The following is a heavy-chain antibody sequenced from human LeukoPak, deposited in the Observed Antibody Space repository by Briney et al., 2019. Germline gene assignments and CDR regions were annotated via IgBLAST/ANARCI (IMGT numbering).Heavy chain of an antibody. D-gene: IGHD3-3*01. J-gene: IGHJ5*02. CDR1: GFTFSSYA. V-gene: IGHV3-23*01. CDR2: ISGSGGST. Sequence: GRSLRLSCAASGFTFSSYAMSWVRQAPGKGLEWVSAISGSGGSTYYADSVKGRFTISRDNSKNTLYLQMNSLRAEDTAVYYCAKAGRHEWPQNWFDPWGQGTLVTVSS. CDR3: AKAGRHEWPQNWFDP.